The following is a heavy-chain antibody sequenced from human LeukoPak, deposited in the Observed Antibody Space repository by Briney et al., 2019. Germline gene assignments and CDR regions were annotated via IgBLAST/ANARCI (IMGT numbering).Heavy chain of an antibody. V-gene: IGHV3-15*01. CDR1: GFTFSSHS. CDR3: RAARFFAFDI. D-gene: IGHD6-6*01. J-gene: IGHJ3*02. CDR2: IKSKTDGGTT. Sequence: GGSLRLSCAASGFTFSSHSMNWVRQAPGKGLEWVGRIKSKTDGGTTDYAAPVKGRFTISRDDSKNTLYLQMNSLKTEDTAVYYCRAARFFAFDIWGQGTMVTVSS.